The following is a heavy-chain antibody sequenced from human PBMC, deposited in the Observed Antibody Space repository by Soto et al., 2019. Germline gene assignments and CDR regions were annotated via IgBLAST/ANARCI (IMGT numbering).Heavy chain of an antibody. V-gene: IGHV3-74*01. CDR3: AKGGYYSLFDI. CDR2: INTDGSTT. D-gene: IGHD3-16*01. CDR1: GFTLSSHW. Sequence: GGSLRLSCAASGFTLSSHWMHWVRQAPGKGLVWVSRINTDGSTTNYADSVKGRFTISRDNSNNTLSLQMHILRVEDTAVYFCAKGGYYSLFDIWGQGTMVTVSS. J-gene: IGHJ3*02.